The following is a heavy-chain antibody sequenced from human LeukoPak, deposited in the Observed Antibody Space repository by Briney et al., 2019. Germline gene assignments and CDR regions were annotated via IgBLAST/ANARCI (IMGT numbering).Heavy chain of an antibody. CDR3: ARERSYRWFDP. D-gene: IGHD3-16*02. Sequence: GASVKVSCKASGYTFTSYAMHWVRQAPGQRLEWMGWINAGNGNTKYSQKFQGRVTIARDTSASTAYMELSSLRSEDTAVYYCARERSYRWFDPWGQGTLVTASS. V-gene: IGHV1-3*01. J-gene: IGHJ5*02. CDR2: INAGNGNT. CDR1: GYTFTSYA.